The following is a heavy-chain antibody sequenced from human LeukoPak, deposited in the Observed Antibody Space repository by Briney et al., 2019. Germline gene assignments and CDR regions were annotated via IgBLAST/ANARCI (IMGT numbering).Heavy chain of an antibody. D-gene: IGHD3-3*01. J-gene: IGHJ4*02. CDR2: IYYSGST. CDR3: ARHLDYDFWSGYSHYFDY. CDR1: GGSISSSSYY. V-gene: IGHV4-39*01. Sequence: PSETLSLTCTVSGGSISSSSYYWGWIRQPPGKGLEWVGSIYYSGSTYYNPSLTSRVTISVYTSKNQFSLKLSSVTAADTAVYYCARHLDYDFWSGYSHYFDYWGQGTLVTVSS.